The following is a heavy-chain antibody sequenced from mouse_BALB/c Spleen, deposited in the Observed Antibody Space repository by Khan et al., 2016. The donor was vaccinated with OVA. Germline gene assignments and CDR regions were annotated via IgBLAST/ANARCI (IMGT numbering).Heavy chain of an antibody. CDR3: ARHGYVAWFAY. J-gene: IGHJ3*01. CDR1: GYSFTSYY. Sequence: EVQLQESGPELMKPGASVKISCKASGYSFTSYYIHWVKQSHGKSLEWIGYIDPFNGGTSYNPKFKGKATLTVDKSSSTAYMHLSSLTSDDSAVYYWARHGYVAWFAYWGQGTLVTVSA. D-gene: IGHD2-2*01. CDR2: IDPFNGGT. V-gene: IGHV1S135*01.